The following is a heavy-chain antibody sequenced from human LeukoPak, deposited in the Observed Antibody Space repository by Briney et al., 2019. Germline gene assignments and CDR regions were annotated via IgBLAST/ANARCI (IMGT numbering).Heavy chain of an antibody. CDR1: GFSFSTYG. Sequence: PGGSLRLSCAASGFSFSTYGMHWVRQAPGEGLEWLALIWHDGSNKYYADSVKGRFTISRDNSKNTLYLQLNNLRAEDTGVYYCAGDTPPGGDYYFEYWGQGTLVTVSS. V-gene: IGHV3-33*01. J-gene: IGHJ4*02. CDR3: AGDTPPGGDYYFEY. D-gene: IGHD3-16*01. CDR2: IWHDGSNK.